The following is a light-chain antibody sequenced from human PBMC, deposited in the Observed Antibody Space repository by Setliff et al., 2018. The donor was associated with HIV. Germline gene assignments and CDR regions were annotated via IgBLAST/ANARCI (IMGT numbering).Light chain of an antibody. CDR1: SSDVGGYNY. CDR3: SSYTSSSTLGV. V-gene: IGLV2-14*01. J-gene: IGLJ1*01. CDR2: DVS. Sequence: QSALTQPDSVSGSPGQSITISCTGTSSDVGGYNYVSWYQQHPGKAPKLMIYDVSNRPSGVSKRFSGSKSGNTASLTISGLQAEDEADYYCSSYTSSSTLGVFGTGTKGTVL.